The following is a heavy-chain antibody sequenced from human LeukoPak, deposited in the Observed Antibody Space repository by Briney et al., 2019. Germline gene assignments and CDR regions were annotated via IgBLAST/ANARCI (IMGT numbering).Heavy chain of an antibody. D-gene: IGHD3-22*01. Sequence: GSLRLSCAASGFTFSSYWMSWVRQPPGKGLEWIGEIYHSGSTYYNPSLKSRVTISVDTSKNQFSLKLTSVTAADTAVYYCARGVTMIGRLRFDPWGQGTLVTVSS. CDR1: GFTFSSYW. V-gene: IGHV4-4*02. CDR3: ARGVTMIGRLRFDP. J-gene: IGHJ5*02. CDR2: IYHSGST.